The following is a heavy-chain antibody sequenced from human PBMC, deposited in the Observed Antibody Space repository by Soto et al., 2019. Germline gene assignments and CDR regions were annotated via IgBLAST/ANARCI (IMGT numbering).Heavy chain of an antibody. V-gene: IGHV2-5*02. D-gene: IGHD3-22*01. Sequence: SGPTLVNPTQTLTLTCTFPGFALYTSGVDVGWIRQPPGKALERLALIYWDDAKRYSPSLKSRVTVTKDTSKNQVVLTMTDMQPIDTATYYCARGDSTGYYPYWGQGTPVTV. CDR3: ARGDSTGYYPY. CDR1: GFALYTSGVD. J-gene: IGHJ4*02. CDR2: IYWDDAK.